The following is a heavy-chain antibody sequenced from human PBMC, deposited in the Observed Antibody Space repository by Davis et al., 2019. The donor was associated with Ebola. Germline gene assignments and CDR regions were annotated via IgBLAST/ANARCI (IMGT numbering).Heavy chain of an antibody. CDR2: IYHSGST. CDR3: ARDVGMVVPAASEDNYYYYMDV. CDR1: GGSISSSNW. J-gene: IGHJ6*03. Sequence: SETLSLTCAVSGGSISSSNWWSWVRQPPGKGLEWIGEIYHSGSTNYNPSLKSRVTISVDKSKNQFSLKLSSVTAADTAVYYCARDVGMVVPAASEDNYYYYMDVWGKGTTVTVSS. V-gene: IGHV4-4*02. D-gene: IGHD2-2*01.